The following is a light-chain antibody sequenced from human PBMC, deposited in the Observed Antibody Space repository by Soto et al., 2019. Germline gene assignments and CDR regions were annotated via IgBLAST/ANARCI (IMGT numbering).Light chain of an antibody. Sequence: DLVMTQSPLSLPVTPGEAASISCRSSESLLFTNGYNYLDWYVQKPGQSPQLLIYLGSHRAPGVPDRFSGSGSGTDFTLKISRVEAEDVGFYYCMQGVETPCSFGPGTKVDIK. CDR3: MQGVETPCS. J-gene: IGKJ3*01. CDR1: ESLLFTNGYNY. V-gene: IGKV2-28*01. CDR2: LGS.